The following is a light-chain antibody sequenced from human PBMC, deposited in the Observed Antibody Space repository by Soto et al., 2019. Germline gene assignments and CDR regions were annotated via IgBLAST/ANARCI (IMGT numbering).Light chain of an antibody. CDR3: SSYRSSSTYV. V-gene: IGLV2-14*01. CDR1: SSDVGSYNY. J-gene: IGLJ1*01. CDR2: AVT. Sequence: QSALTQPASVSGSPGQSITISCTGTSSDVGSYNYASWHQQHPGQAPKLMIYAVTNRASGIPDRFSASKSGNTASLTISGLQAGDEADYYCSSYRSSSTYVFGTGTKLTVL.